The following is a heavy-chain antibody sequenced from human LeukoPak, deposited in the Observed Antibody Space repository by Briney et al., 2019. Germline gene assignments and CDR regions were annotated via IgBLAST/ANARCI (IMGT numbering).Heavy chain of an antibody. D-gene: IGHD6-13*01. V-gene: IGHV3-66*02. CDR2: ICGGGKT. Sequence: PGGSLRLSCAASGFSFSSYAMSWVRQAPGKGLEWVSGICGGGKTFYADSVKGRFTISSDNSKNTLYFQMNSLRAEDTAVYYCARGRIAGAPNRVDYYYYMDGWGKGTTVTVSS. CDR1: GFSFSSYA. CDR3: ARGRIAGAPNRVDYYYYMDG. J-gene: IGHJ6*03.